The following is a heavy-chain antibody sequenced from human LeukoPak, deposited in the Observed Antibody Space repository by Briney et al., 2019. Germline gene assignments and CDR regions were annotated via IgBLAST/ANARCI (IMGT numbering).Heavy chain of an antibody. CDR2: ISGGGSGT. J-gene: IGHJ4*02. CDR1: GFTFSSYA. D-gene: IGHD1-7*01. V-gene: IGHV3-23*01. CDR3: AKRNNWNSLDY. Sequence: GGSLRLSCAASGFTFSSYAMTWVRQAPGKGLEWASAISGGGSGTYYADSVKGRFTISRDNSKNTLYLQMNSLRAEDTAVYYCAKRNNWNSLDYWGQGTLVTVSS.